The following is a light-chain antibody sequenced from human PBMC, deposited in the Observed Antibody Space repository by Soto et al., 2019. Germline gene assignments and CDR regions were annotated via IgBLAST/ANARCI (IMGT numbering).Light chain of an antibody. Sequence: DIQMTQSPSSLSASVGDRVTITCRASQAISNFVAWYQQKPGKSPTLLISEASTLQSGVPSRFSGRGSGTDFTLTISSLQPEDFATYSCQNFNGAPYGFGQGTKLAVK. CDR3: QNFNGAPYG. CDR2: EAS. V-gene: IGKV1-27*01. J-gene: IGKJ2*03. CDR1: QAISNF.